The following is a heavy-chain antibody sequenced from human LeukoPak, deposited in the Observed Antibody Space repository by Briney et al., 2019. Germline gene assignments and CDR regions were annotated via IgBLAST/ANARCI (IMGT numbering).Heavy chain of an antibody. D-gene: IGHD3-10*01. V-gene: IGHV3-64D*06. CDR2: ITEYGGST. Sequence: GDSLRLSCSASGFTFSSYSMHWVRQAPGRGLEYVSGITEYGGSTYYADSLKGRFTISRDNSKNTLYLQMSSLRPEDTAVYYCVTYYTGSIYYDDFWGQGTPVTPSA. CDR1: GFTFSSYS. CDR3: VTYYTGSIYYDDF. J-gene: IGHJ4*02.